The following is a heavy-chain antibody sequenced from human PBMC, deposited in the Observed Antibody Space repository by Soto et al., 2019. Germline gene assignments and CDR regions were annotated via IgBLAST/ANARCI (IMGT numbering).Heavy chain of an antibody. D-gene: IGHD2-2*02. V-gene: IGHV1-2*04. Sequence: ASVKVSCKASGYTFTGYYMHWVRQAPGQGLEWMGWINPNSGGTNYAQKFQGWVTMTRDTSISTAYMELSRLRSDDTAVYYCARSREMAIPWFDTWGQGTLVTV. CDR1: GYTFTGYY. J-gene: IGHJ5*02. CDR3: ARSREMAIPWFDT. CDR2: INPNSGGT.